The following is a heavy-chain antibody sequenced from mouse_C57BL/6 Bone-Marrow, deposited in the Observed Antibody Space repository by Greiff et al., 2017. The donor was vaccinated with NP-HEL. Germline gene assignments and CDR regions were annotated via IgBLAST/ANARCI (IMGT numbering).Heavy chain of an antibody. Sequence: QVQLQQSGAELVRPGASVKLSCKASGYTFTDYYINWVKQRPGQGLEWIARIYPGSGNTYYNEKFKGKATLTAEKSSSTAYMQLSSLTSEDSAVYFCARSSLRADYWGQGTTLTVSS. CDR3: ARSSLRADY. J-gene: IGHJ2*01. CDR2: IYPGSGNT. V-gene: IGHV1-76*01. CDR1: GYTFTDYY. D-gene: IGHD3-3*01.